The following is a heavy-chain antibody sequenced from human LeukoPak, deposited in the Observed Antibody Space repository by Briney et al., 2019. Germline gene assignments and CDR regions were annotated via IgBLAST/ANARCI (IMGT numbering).Heavy chain of an antibody. Sequence: GESLKISCTASGYSFTTYWIGWVRQMPGEGLEWMGIIYPGDSDTRYSPSFQGQVTLSADKSINTAYLQWSSLKASDTAMYYCARHETGPYFDYWGQGTLVTVSS. CDR2: IYPGDSDT. CDR1: GYSFTTYW. J-gene: IGHJ4*02. CDR3: ARHETGPYFDY. V-gene: IGHV5-51*01. D-gene: IGHD1-1*01.